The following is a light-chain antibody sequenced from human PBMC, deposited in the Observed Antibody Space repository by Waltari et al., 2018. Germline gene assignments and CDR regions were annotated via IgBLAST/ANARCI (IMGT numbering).Light chain of an antibody. V-gene: IGKV1-39*01. CDR2: AVS. J-gene: IGKJ5*01. Sequence: ERVTITCRASQSISTYLNWYQQKPGKAPDLLIHAVSYLQSGVPLRFSGSGSGTEFTLTINNLQPEDFATYFCQQTYSTPFTFGQGTRLDI. CDR3: QQTYSTPFT. CDR1: QSISTY.